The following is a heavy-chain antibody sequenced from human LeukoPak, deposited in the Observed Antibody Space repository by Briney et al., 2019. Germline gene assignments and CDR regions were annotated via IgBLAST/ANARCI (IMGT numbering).Heavy chain of an antibody. Sequence: GGSLRLSCAASGFTFSDSWMSWVRQAPGKGLVWVSGINSDGSSTTYADSVKGRFTISRDNAKNTLYLQMNSLRAEDTAVYYCARSSGWYDYWGQGTLVTVSS. CDR3: ARSSGWYDY. J-gene: IGHJ4*02. CDR1: GFTFSDSW. CDR2: INSDGSST. V-gene: IGHV3-74*01. D-gene: IGHD6-19*01.